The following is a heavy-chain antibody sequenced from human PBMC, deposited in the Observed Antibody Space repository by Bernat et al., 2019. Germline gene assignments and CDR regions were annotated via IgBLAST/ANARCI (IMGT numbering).Heavy chain of an antibody. CDR3: ARDLWSGYHYYYYGMDV. V-gene: IGHV3-74*01. Sequence: EVQLVESGGGLVQPGGSLRLSCAASGFTFSSYWMHWVRQAPGKGLVWVSRINSDGSSTSYADSVKGRFTISRDNAKNTLYLQMNSLRAEDTAVYHCARDLWSGYHYYYYGMDVWGQGTTVTVSS. CDR2: INSDGSST. D-gene: IGHD3-3*01. J-gene: IGHJ6*02. CDR1: GFTFSSYW.